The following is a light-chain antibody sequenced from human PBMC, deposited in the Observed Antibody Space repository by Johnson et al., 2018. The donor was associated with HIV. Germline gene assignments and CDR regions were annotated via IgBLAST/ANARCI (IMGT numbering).Light chain of an antibody. V-gene: IGLV1-51*01. J-gene: IGLJ1*01. Sequence: QSVLTQPPSVSAAPGQKVIISCSGSSSNIGNNYVSWYQHLPGTAPKLLIYYNDKRPSGIPERFSGSKSGTSATLGITGLQTGDEADYYCGTWDNTLSGGGVFGTGTKVTVL. CDR1: SSNIGNNY. CDR2: YND. CDR3: GTWDNTLSGGGV.